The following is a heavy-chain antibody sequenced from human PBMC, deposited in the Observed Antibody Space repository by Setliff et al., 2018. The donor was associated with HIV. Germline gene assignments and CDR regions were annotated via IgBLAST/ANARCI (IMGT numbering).Heavy chain of an antibody. D-gene: IGHD5-18*01. J-gene: IGHJ3*02. CDR1: GGSISSYY. CDR3: ARRQQLWLLYAFDI. Sequence: PSETLSLTCTVSGGSISSYYWSWIRQPPGKGLEWIGYIYYSGSTHYNPPLKSRATISVDTSKNQFSLKLSSVTAADTAVYYCARRQQLWLLYAFDIWGQGTMVTVSS. V-gene: IGHV4-59*08. CDR2: IYYSGST.